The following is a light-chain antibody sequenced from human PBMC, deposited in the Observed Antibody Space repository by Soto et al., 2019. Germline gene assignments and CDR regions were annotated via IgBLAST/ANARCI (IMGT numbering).Light chain of an antibody. Sequence: EIVLPQSPGTLSLSPGERATLSCRASQSVISSYLAWYHQKPGQAPRLLIYGASSRATGIPDRFSGSGPGTEFTLHISRLEPEDFAVYYCHQYGSPPTTCGQGTKVEIK. CDR3: HQYGSPPTT. CDR1: QSVISSY. CDR2: GAS. V-gene: IGKV3-20*01. J-gene: IGKJ1*01.